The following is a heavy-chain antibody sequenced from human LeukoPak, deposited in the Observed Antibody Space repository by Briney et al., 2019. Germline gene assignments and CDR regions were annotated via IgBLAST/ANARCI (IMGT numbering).Heavy chain of an antibody. J-gene: IGHJ4*02. CDR1: GFTFSSYG. CDR3: AGDSSRDWNYCDY. D-gene: IGHD2-21*02. Sequence: PRGSLRLSCAAPGFTFSSYGMNWVRQAPGKGLEWVSSISGSSSFIYYADSVKGRFTISRDNAKNSLYLQMNSLRAEDTAGYYCAGDSSRDWNYCDYWGQGTLLTVSS. V-gene: IGHV3-21*01. CDR2: ISGSSSFI.